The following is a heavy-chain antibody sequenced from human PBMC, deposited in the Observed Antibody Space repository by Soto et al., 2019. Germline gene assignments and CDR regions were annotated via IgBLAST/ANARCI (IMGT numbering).Heavy chain of an antibody. D-gene: IGHD1-1*01. J-gene: IGHJ6*02. CDR2: ISSDGSNK. CDR3: ARGTTTSAFSAMDV. Sequence: QVQLVESGGGVVQPGRSLRLSCAASGFTFSNNAMDWVRQAPGKGLEWVAVISSDGSNKYIADSVKGRFTISRDNSKNTLFLQMDSLRAEDTAVYYCARGTTTSAFSAMDVWGQGTTVTVSS. V-gene: IGHV3-30-3*01. CDR1: GFTFSNNA.